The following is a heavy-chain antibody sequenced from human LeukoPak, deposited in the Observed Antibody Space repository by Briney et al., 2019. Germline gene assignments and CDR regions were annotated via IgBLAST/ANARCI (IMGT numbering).Heavy chain of an antibody. J-gene: IGHJ4*02. CDR2: INSDGSST. CDR1: GFTFSSYW. CDR3: ARSYGSGSYCAVSPSDY. Sequence: RGSLRLSCAASGFTFSSYWMHWVRQAPGKGLVWVSRINSDGSSTSYADSVKGRFTISRDNAKNTLYLQMNSLRAEDTAVYYCARSYGSGSYCAVSPSDYWGQGTLVTVSS. D-gene: IGHD3-10*01. V-gene: IGHV3-74*01.